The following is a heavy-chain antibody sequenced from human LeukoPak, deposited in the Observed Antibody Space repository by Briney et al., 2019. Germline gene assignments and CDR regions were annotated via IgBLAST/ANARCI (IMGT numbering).Heavy chain of an antibody. V-gene: IGHV4-39*01. CDR2: LYYGGNT. J-gene: IGHJ3*02. Sequence: GSLRLSCAASGFTFSSYAMSWVRQPPGKGLEWIGNLYYGGNTHYNPSLKSRVTISADTSNNQFSLNLSSVTATDTAVYYCARHTRPGYGGSENASDIWGQGTMVTVPS. CDR3: ARHTRPGYGGSENASDI. D-gene: IGHD5-12*01. CDR1: GFTFSSYA.